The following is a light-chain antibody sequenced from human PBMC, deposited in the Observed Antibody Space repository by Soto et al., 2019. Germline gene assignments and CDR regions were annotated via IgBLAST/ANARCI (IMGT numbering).Light chain of an antibody. V-gene: IGLV2-14*01. Sequence: QSALTQPASVSGSPGQSITISCTGTSSDIGNYNYVSWYQQHPGKAPKLIIYEVNNRPSGVSNRFSGSKSDNTASLTIPGFQAEDEADYYCSSYTSVNTLVSFGTGTKPPS. CDR1: SSDIGNYNY. J-gene: IGLJ1*01. CDR2: EVN. CDR3: SSYTSVNTLVS.